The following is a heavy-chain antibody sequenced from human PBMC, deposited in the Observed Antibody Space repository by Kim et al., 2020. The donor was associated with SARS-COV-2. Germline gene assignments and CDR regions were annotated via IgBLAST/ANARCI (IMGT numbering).Heavy chain of an antibody. J-gene: IGHJ4*02. Sequence: SQTLSLTCIVSGDSINNYYWNWIRQPPGKGLEWIGHIRYSGDTNYNPSLKSRVTMSVDTSQNQFSLKLNSMTAADTAVYFCAGGGGRLTDHWGQGTLVIVSS. V-gene: IGHV4-59*01. CDR3: AGGGGRLTDH. D-gene: IGHD6-19*01. CDR2: IRYSGDT. CDR1: GDSINNYY.